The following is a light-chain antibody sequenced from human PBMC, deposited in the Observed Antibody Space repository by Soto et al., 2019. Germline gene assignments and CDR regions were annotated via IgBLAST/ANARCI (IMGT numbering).Light chain of an antibody. CDR2: DAS. CDR3: QQRSDWPPWT. V-gene: IGKV3-11*01. CDR1: QSVSNY. Sequence: EIVLTQSPATLSLSPGERAILSCRASQSVSNYLAWYQQKPGQAPRFLIYDASNRATGIPARFSGSGSGTDFTLIISSLEPEDFAVYYCQQRSDWPPWTFGQGTKVDIK. J-gene: IGKJ1*01.